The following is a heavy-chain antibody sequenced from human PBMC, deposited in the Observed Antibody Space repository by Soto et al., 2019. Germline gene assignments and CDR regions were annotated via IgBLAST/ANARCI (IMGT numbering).Heavy chain of an antibody. D-gene: IGHD2-15*01. CDR1: GFTFSKFD. Sequence: GSLRLSCEASGFTFSKFDMHWVRQPTGKGLEWVSTIGISGDTYYAVSVKGRFTISRDNAKNSLSLQMNSLRAGDTALYFCARGQEVGAHFFDSWGQGTQVTVSS. CDR3: ARGQEVGAHFFDS. CDR2: IGISGDT. V-gene: IGHV3-13*04. J-gene: IGHJ4*02.